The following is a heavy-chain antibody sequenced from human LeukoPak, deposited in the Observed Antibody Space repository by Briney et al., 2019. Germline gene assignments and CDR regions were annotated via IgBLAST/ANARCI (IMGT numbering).Heavy chain of an antibody. V-gene: IGHV3-9*01. CDR1: GFTFDDYA. CDR2: ISWNSGSR. CDR3: AKGSSGWYGNYMDV. Sequence: PGGSLRLSCAVSGFTFDDYAMHWVRQVPGKGLEWVSGISWNSGSRGYADSVKGRFTISRDNAKSSLYLQMNSLRAEDTALYYCAKGSSGWYGNYMDVWGKGTTVTISS. D-gene: IGHD6-19*01. J-gene: IGHJ6*03.